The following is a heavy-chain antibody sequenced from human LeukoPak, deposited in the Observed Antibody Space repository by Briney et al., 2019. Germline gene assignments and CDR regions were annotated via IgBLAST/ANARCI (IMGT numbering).Heavy chain of an antibody. J-gene: IGHJ4*02. Sequence: PGGSLRLSCAASGFIVSSNHMNCVRQTPGKGLEWVSIIHINPVTTHYADSVKGRFTISRDNSKNTLYLQMNNLRAEDSAVYYCARDGSNYYFDYWGQGTLVTVSS. CDR1: GFIVSSNH. CDR2: IHINPVTT. V-gene: IGHV3-66*01. CDR3: ARDGSNYYFDY. D-gene: IGHD5-24*01.